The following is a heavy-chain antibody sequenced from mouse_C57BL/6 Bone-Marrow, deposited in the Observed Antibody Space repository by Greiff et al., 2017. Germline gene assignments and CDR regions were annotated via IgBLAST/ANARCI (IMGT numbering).Heavy chain of an antibody. CDR1: GYSFTGYF. D-gene: IGHD1-1*01. CDR2: ITPYNGDT. J-gene: IGHJ4*01. V-gene: IGHV1-20*01. CDR3: ARRRSYIYYAMDY. Sequence: VQLKESGPELVKPGDSVKISCKASGYSFTGYFMNWVMQSHGKSLEWIGRITPYNGDTFYNQKFKGKATLTVDKSSSTAHMELRSLTSEDSAVYYCARRRSYIYYAMDYWGQGTSVTVSS.